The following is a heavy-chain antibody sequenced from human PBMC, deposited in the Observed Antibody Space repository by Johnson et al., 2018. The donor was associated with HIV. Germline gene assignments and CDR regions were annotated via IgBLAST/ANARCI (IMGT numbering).Heavy chain of an antibody. CDR3: ARERRSTNTWYVRDAFDI. D-gene: IGHD2-2*01. CDR2: IRYDGSNK. CDR1: GFTFSSYG. J-gene: IGHJ3*02. Sequence: QVQLVESGGGVVQPGGSLRLSCAASGFTFSSYGMHWVRQAPGKGLEWVAFIRYDGSNKYYADSVKGRFTISRDNSKNTLYLQMNSLRAEDTALYYCARERRSTNTWYVRDAFDIWGQGTMVTVSS. V-gene: IGHV3-30*02.